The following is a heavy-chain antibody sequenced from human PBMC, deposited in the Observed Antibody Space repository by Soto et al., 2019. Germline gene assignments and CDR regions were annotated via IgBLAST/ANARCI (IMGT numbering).Heavy chain of an antibody. CDR1: GFTFSSDS. D-gene: IGHD1-7*01. Sequence: GGSLRLSCAASGFTFSSDSMGWVRQAPGKGLEWVSSISSSGSFMNYADSVKGRFTISRDNAKNSLYLQMSSLKDEDTAAYYCARDPPTGTTLDWFDSWGQGTLVTVSS. CDR2: ISSSGSFM. CDR3: ARDPPTGTTLDWFDS. V-gene: IGHV3-21*01. J-gene: IGHJ5*01.